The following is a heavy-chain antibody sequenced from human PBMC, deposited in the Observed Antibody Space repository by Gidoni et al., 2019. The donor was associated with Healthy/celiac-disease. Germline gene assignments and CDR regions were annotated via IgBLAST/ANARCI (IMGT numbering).Heavy chain of an antibody. CDR3: ARGRYCSSTSCQKAYYYYGMDV. V-gene: IGHV3-74*01. Sequence: EVQLVESGGGLVQPGGSLRLSCAASGFTFSSYWMHWVRQAPGKGLVWVSRINSDGSSTSYADSVKGRLTISRDNAKNTLYLQMNSLRAEDTAVYYCARGRYCSSTSCQKAYYYYGMDVWGQGTTVTVSS. D-gene: IGHD2-2*01. CDR2: INSDGSST. J-gene: IGHJ6*02. CDR1: GFTFSSYW.